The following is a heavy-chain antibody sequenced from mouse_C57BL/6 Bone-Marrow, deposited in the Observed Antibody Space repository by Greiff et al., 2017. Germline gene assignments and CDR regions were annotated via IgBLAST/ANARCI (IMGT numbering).Heavy chain of an antibody. Sequence: VQLQQPRAELVQSGASEKECTKPSGYTVTSYWTHCVTQRPSQGLEWIGRINPSASDTNYNQKCKGKATLTVDQYSSTAYMPTSSLTSEVSAVYYCPRSIYSFASWRQGTLVTVSA. CDR1: GYTVTSYW. CDR3: PRSIYSFAS. V-gene: IGHV1-74*01. CDR2: INPSASDT. D-gene: IGHD1-1*01. J-gene: IGHJ3*01.